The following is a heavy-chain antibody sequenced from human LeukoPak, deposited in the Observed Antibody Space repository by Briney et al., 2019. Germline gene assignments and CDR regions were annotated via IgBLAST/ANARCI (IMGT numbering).Heavy chain of an antibody. J-gene: IGHJ4*02. Sequence: AGGSLRLSCAASGFTFSVFWMFWVRQAPGQGLVWVSHISPDGRSTNYADSVKGRFTISRDNARNTLYLQLSSLTAEDTAVYYCAMGYKSAYSWDYWGQGTLVTVSS. V-gene: IGHV3-74*01. CDR2: ISPDGRST. CDR3: AMGYKSAYSWDY. CDR1: GFTFSVFW. D-gene: IGHD5-18*01.